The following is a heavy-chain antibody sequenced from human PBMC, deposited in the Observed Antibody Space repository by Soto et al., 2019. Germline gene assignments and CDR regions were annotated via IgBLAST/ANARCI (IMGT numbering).Heavy chain of an antibody. Sequence: SETVSLTXTVSGGSISSGDYYWSWIRQPPGKGLEWIGYIYYSGSTYYNPSLKSRVTISVDTSKNQFSLKLSSVTAADTAVYYCARDIVVVPAAIPLAGYYGMDVWGQGTTVTVSS. D-gene: IGHD2-2*02. CDR3: ARDIVVVPAAIPLAGYYGMDV. CDR2: IYYSGST. CDR1: GGSISSGDYY. J-gene: IGHJ6*02. V-gene: IGHV4-30-4*01.